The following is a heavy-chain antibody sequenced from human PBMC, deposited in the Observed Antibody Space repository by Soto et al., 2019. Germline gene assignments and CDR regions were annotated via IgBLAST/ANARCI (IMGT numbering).Heavy chain of an antibody. CDR2: ISDSGGNT. Sequence: EVQLTESGGGLVQPGGSLRLSCAASGFTFSSYSMTWVRQAPGKGLEWVSGISDSGGNTWYADSVKGRVTISRDNSKNSLFLQMNSLRAEDTAVYFCSKWSGFGDAWGQGTLVTVSS. D-gene: IGHD3-10*01. CDR1: GFTFSSYS. CDR3: SKWSGFGDA. J-gene: IGHJ5*02. V-gene: IGHV3-23*01.